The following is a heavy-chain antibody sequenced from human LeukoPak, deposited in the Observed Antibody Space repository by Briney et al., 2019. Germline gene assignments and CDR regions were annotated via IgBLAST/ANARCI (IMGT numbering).Heavy chain of an antibody. CDR3: TTEYSDVTAFDY. D-gene: IGHD4-11*01. V-gene: IGHV3-33*01. Sequence: PGRSLRLSCAASGFTFSDYGMHWVRQAPGKGLERLAHIWYDGSNPLYADSVKGRFTISRDNSRNTLYLQMNSLGAEDTAVYYCTTEYSDVTAFDYWGQGTLVTVSS. J-gene: IGHJ4*02. CDR2: IWYDGSNP. CDR1: GFTFSDYG.